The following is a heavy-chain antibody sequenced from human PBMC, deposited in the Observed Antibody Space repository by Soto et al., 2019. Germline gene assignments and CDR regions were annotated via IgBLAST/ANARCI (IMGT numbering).Heavy chain of an antibody. CDR2: INAGNGNT. CDR3: ARDYYYGSGSYYNPFDY. V-gene: IGHV1-3*01. D-gene: IGHD3-10*01. J-gene: IGHJ4*02. Sequence: ASVKVSCKASGYTFTSYAMRWVRQAPGQRLEWMGWINAGNGNTKYSQKFQGRVTITRDTSASTAYMELSSLRSEDTAVYYCARDYYYGSGSYYNPFDYWGQGTLVTVSS. CDR1: GYTFTSYA.